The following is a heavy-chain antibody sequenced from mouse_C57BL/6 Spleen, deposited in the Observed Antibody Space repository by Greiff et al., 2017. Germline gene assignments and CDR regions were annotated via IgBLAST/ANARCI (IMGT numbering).Heavy chain of an antibody. Sequence: DVKLQESGPELVKPGASVKMSCKASGYTFTDYNMHWVKQSHGKSLEWIGYINPNNGGTSYNQKFKGKATLTVNKSSSTAYMELRSLTSEDSAVYYCAREGYYEDAMDYWGQGTSVTVSS. CDR1: GYTFTDYN. CDR3: AREGYYEDAMDY. J-gene: IGHJ4*01. V-gene: IGHV1-22*01. CDR2: INPNNGGT. D-gene: IGHD2-3*01.